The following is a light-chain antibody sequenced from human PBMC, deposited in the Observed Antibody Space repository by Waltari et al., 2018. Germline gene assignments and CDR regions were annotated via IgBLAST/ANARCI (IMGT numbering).Light chain of an antibody. CDR1: QSLLHSNGYNY. Sequence: DIVMTQSQLSLPVTPGEPASISCRPSQSLLHSNGYNYLDWFLQKPGQSPQLLIYLGSNRASGVPDRFSGSGSGTDFTLKISRVEADDVGVYYCMQTLQTPFTFGPGTKVDI. CDR2: LGS. V-gene: IGKV2-28*01. CDR3: MQTLQTPFT. J-gene: IGKJ3*01.